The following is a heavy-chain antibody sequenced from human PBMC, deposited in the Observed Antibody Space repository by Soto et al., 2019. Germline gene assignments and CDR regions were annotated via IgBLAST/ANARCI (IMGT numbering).Heavy chain of an antibody. D-gene: IGHD1-26*01. Sequence: ASVKVSCKASGYTFTSYAMHWVRQAPGERLEWMGWINAGNGNTKYSKKFQGRVTITRDTSASTAYMELSRLRSEDTAVYYCARWRNQAIVDYWGQGTLVTVSS. V-gene: IGHV1-3*01. CDR2: INAGNGNT. J-gene: IGHJ4*02. CDR3: ARWRNQAIVDY. CDR1: GYTFTSYA.